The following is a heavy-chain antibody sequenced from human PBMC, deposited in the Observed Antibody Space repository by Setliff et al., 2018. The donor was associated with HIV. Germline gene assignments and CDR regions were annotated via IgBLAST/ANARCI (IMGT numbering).Heavy chain of an antibody. CDR3: AGRHRSGSYFDP. CDR2: INQDESEK. D-gene: IGHD3-10*01. CDR1: GGSLSPYS. V-gene: IGHV3-7*01. Sequence: PSETLSLTCGVYGGSLSPYSWSWVRQPPGKGLEWVASINQDESEKYYVDSVKGRSTISRDNAQNSLYLQMNSLGAEDTAVYYCAGRHRSGSYFDPWGQGTLVTVSS. J-gene: IGHJ5*02.